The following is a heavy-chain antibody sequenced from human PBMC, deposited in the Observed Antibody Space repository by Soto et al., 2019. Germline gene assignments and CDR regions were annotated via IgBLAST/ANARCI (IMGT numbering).Heavy chain of an antibody. Sequence: PSESLSPTGTVPGRSISSFFWSWIRQPAGKGLEWIGRIYSGGRNNYNPPLKSRVTMSVDTSKNQFSLRLSSVTAADTAMYYCARGSSRWDYWGQGTPVTVSS. CDR2: IYSGGRN. D-gene: IGHD6-13*01. V-gene: IGHV4-4*07. CDR3: ARGSSRWDY. CDR1: GRSISSFF. J-gene: IGHJ4*02.